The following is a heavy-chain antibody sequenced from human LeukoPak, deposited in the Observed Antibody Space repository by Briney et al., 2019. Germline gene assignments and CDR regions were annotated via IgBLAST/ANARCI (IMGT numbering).Heavy chain of an antibody. V-gene: IGHV3-21*01. CDR3: AREGIAAAGTGGDY. CDR1: GFTFSSYS. J-gene: IGHJ4*02. Sequence: TPGGSLRLSCAASGFTFSSYSMNWVRQAPGKGLEWVSSISSSSSYIYYADSVKSRFTISRDNAKNSLYLQMNSLRAEDTAVYYCAREGIAAAGTGGDYWGQGTLVTVCS. CDR2: ISSSSSYI. D-gene: IGHD6-13*01.